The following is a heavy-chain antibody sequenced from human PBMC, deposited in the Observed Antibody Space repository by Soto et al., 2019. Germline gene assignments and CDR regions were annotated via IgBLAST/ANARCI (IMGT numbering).Heavy chain of an antibody. D-gene: IGHD2-15*01. CDR2: IYTSGST. V-gene: IGHV4-4*07. Sequence: WRCIRQQDGKGLEWIGSIYTSGSTNYNPSLKSRVTMSVDTSKNQFSLNLSSVTAADTAVYYCARQDGVVAEGTVFDPWGHRSLVTVFS. CDR3: ARQDGVVAEGTVFDP. J-gene: IGHJ5*02.